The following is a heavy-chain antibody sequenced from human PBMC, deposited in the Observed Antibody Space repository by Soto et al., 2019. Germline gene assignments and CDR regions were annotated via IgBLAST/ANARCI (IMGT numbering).Heavy chain of an antibody. J-gene: IGHJ3*02. CDR2: IYHSGST. V-gene: IGHV4-4*02. D-gene: IGHD6-19*01. Sequence: SETLSLTCAVSGGSISSSNWWSWVRQPPGKGLEWIGEIYHSGSTNYNPSLKGRVTISVDKSKNQFSLKLSSVTAADTAVYYCARGYGIAVAGIAFDIWGQGTMVNVSS. CDR3: ARGYGIAVAGIAFDI. CDR1: GGSISSSNW.